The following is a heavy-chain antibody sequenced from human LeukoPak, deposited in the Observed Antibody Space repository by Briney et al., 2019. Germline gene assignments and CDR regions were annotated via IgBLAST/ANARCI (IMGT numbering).Heavy chain of an antibody. CDR2: IKQDGSEK. CDR1: GFTFSSYW. D-gene: IGHD2-15*01. V-gene: IGHV3-7*01. J-gene: IGHJ4*02. Sequence: PGGSLRLSCAASGFTFSSYWMSWVRQAPGKGLEWVTNIKQDGSEKYYVDSVKGRFTISRDNAKNSLYLQMNSLRPEDTAVYYCALRGGGWYSDYWGQGTLVTVSS. CDR3: ALRGGGWYSDY.